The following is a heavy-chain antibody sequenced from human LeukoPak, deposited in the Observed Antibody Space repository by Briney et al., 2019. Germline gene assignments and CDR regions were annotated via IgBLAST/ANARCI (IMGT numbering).Heavy chain of an antibody. CDR1: GGSFSGYY. V-gene: IGHV4-34*01. CDR3: ARGRHYDSSGYISSWFDP. J-gene: IGHJ5*02. D-gene: IGHD3-22*01. CDR2: INHSGST. Sequence: SETLSLTCAVHGGSFSGYYWSWIRQPPREGLEWIGEINHSGSTNYNPSLKSRVTISVDTSKNQFSLKLSSVTAADTAVYYCARGRHYDSSGYISSWFDPWGQGTLVTVSS.